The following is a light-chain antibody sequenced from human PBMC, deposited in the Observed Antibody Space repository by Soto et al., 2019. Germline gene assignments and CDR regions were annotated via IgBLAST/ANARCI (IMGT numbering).Light chain of an antibody. CDR1: SGYNNYK. CDR3: GADHGSETNFVRV. Sequence: QAVVTQSPSASASLGASVTLTCTLSSGYNNYKVDWYQQRPGKGPRFVMRVGTGGIVGSKGDGIPDRFSVLGSGLNRYLTIKNIQEEDESDYHCGADHGSETNFVRVFGGGTQLTVL. CDR2: VGTGGIVG. J-gene: IGLJ2*01. V-gene: IGLV9-49*01.